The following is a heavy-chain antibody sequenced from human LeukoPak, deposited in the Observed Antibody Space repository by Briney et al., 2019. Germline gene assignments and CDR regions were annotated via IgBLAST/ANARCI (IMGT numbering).Heavy chain of an antibody. J-gene: IGHJ4*02. CDR2: IYSGGST. D-gene: IGHD1-26*01. V-gene: IGHV3-53*01. CDR3: ARSETEWELVYYFHY. CDR1: GFTVSSNY. Sequence: GGSLRLSCAASGFTVSSNYMSWVRQAPGKGLEWVSVIYSGGSTYYADSVKGGFTISRDNSKNTLELQMNRLRAEDTAVYYCARSETEWELVYYFHYWGQGTLVTVSS.